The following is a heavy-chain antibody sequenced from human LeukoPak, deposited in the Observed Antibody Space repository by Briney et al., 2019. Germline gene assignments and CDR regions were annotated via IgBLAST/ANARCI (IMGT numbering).Heavy chain of an antibody. CDR3: AREAAAEDY. J-gene: IGHJ4*02. V-gene: IGHV4-34*01. CDR2: INHSGST. CDR1: GGSFSGYY. Sequence: KSSETLSLTCAVYGGSFSGYYWSWIRQPPGKGLEWIGEINHSGSTNYNPSLKSRVTISVDTSKNQFSLKLSSVTVADTAVYYCAREAAAEDYWGQGTLVTVSS. D-gene: IGHD6-13*01.